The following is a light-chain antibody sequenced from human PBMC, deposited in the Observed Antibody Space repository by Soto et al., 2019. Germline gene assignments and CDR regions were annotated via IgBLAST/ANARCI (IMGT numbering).Light chain of an antibody. J-gene: IGLJ2*01. CDR3: SSYTTSGTLV. CDR1: SSDVGGYNY. V-gene: IGLV2-14*01. Sequence: QSALTRPTSVSGSPGQSITISCTGTSSDVGGYNYVSWYQQHPGKVPKVMIFEVSNRPSGISHRFSGSKSGNTASLTISGLQAEDEADYYCSSYTTSGTLVFGGGTKVTLL. CDR2: EVS.